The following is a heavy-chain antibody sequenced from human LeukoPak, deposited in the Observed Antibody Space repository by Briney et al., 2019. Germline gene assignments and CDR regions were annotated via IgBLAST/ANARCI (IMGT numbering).Heavy chain of an antibody. J-gene: IGHJ5*02. CDR2: INPNSGGT. CDR1: GYTFTGYY. D-gene: IGHD4-11*01. CDR3: AREGWDYRNYGSADP. Sequence: ASVKVSCKASGYTFTGYYMRWVRQAPGQGLEWMGRINPNSGGTNYAQKFQGRVTMTRDTSISTVYMELSRLRSDDTAVYYCAREGWDYRNYGSADPWGQGTLVTVSS. V-gene: IGHV1-2*06.